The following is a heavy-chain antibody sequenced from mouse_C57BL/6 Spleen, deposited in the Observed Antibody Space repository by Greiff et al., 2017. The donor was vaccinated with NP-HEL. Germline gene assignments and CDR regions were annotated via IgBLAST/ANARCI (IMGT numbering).Heavy chain of an antibody. CDR2: ISSGSSTI. Sequence: EVQLVESGGGLVKPGGSLKLSCAASGFTFSDYGMHWVRQAPEKGLEWVAYISSGSSTIYYTDTVKGRFTISRDNAKNPLFLQRTSLRSEDTAMYYCARPYYYGSSLFAYWGQGTLVTVSA. D-gene: IGHD1-1*01. CDR1: GFTFSDYG. J-gene: IGHJ3*01. CDR3: ARPYYYGSSLFAY. V-gene: IGHV5-17*01.